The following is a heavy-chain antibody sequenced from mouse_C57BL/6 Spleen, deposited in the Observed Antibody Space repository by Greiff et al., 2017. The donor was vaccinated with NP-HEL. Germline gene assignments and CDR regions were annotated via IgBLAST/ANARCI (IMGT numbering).Heavy chain of an antibody. D-gene: IGHD2-2*01. V-gene: IGHV1-82*01. Sequence: QVQLQQSGPELVKPGASVKISCKASGYAFSSPWMNWVKQRPGKGLEWIGRIYPGDGDTNYNGKFKGKATLTADKSSSTAYMQLSSLTSEDSAVYFCAVYGYDPTDPAYWGQGTLVTVSA. J-gene: IGHJ3*01. CDR1: GYAFSSPW. CDR3: AVYGYDPTDPAY. CDR2: IYPGDGDT.